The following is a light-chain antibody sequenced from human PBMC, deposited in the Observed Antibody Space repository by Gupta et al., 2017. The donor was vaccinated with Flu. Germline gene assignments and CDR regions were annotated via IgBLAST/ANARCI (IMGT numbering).Light chain of an antibody. Sequence: DIQMTQSPSSVSASIGDRVTITCRASQDINRWLVWYQQKPGKAPKLLIYDSFRLQSGVPLRFSGSGSGTDFTLTISNLQPEESATYVCQQADRCPITFGQGTRLEIK. CDR2: DSF. J-gene: IGKJ5*01. CDR1: QDINRW. V-gene: IGKV1-12*01. CDR3: QQADRCPIT.